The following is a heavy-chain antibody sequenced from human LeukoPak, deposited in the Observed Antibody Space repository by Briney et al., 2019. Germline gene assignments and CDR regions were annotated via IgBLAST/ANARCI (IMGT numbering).Heavy chain of an antibody. CDR3: ARVQSITMIVVVAENYFDY. D-gene: IGHD3-22*01. J-gene: IGHJ4*02. Sequence: SETLSLTCAVSGYSISSGYYWGWIRQPPGKGLEGIGSIYHSGSTYYNPSLKSRVTISVDTSKNQFSLKLSSVTAADTAVYYCARVQSITMIVVVAENYFDYWGQGTLVTVSS. CDR1: GYSISSGYY. V-gene: IGHV4-38-2*01. CDR2: IYHSGST.